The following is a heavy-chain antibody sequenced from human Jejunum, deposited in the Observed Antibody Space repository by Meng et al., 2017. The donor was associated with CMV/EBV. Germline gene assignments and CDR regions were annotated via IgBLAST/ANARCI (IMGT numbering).Heavy chain of an antibody. V-gene: IGHV4-39*07. CDR3: ARVTVVSQRFDY. D-gene: IGHD6-25*01. Sequence: VSGGSISSSDSSWGWVRQPPGTGLEWIGTIYYRGDTYYSPSLESRLSISVDTSKNHFSLRLRSVTAADTAVYYCARVTVVSQRFDYWGQGTLVTVSS. J-gene: IGHJ4*02. CDR2: IYYRGDT. CDR1: GGSISSSDSS.